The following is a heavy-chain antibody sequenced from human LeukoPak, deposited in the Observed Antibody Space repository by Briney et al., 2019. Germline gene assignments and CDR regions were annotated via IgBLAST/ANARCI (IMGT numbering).Heavy chain of an antibody. CDR1: GYTFSDYY. Sequence: ASVKVSCKASGYTFSDYYMHWVRQAPGQGLEWMGWINPDSGGTKYAQKFQGRVTMTRDMSTSTVYMELSSLRSEDTAVYYCARDESLRYYYGSYYYYMDVWGKGTTVTVSS. CDR2: INPDSGGT. J-gene: IGHJ6*03. CDR3: ARDESLRYYYGSYYYYMDV. D-gene: IGHD3-10*01. V-gene: IGHV1-2*02.